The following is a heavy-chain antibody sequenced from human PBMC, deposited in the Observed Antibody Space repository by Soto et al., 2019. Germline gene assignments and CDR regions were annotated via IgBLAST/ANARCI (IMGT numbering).Heavy chain of an antibody. CDR3: VKDGEAYNCVWDYFDH. CDR1: GFTFRNYA. D-gene: IGHD2-21*01. Sequence: EVQLLESGGGWVQPGGSLRLSCAASGFTFRNYAMTWVRQAPGKGLEWVSGISGGGDETYNADSVKGRFTISRDNSTNTLYLQMNSLRAEDTAIYYCVKDGEAYNCVWDYFDHWGQGTLITVSS. CDR2: ISGGGDET. J-gene: IGHJ4*02. V-gene: IGHV3-23*01.